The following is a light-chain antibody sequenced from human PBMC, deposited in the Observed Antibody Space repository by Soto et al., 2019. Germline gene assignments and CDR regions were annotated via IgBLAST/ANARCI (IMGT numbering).Light chain of an antibody. CDR2: EVS. CDR3: MQSIQLPRT. V-gene: IGKV2D-29*01. CDR1: QSLLHSDVKTY. Sequence: DIVMTQTPLSLSVTPGQPASISCKSSQSLLHSDVKTYLYWYLQKTGQPPQLLIYEVSNRSSAVAGRFSGGGSGTDFPLKISRVEAEDVGVYYYMQSIQLPRTFGQGTKVEIK. J-gene: IGKJ1*01.